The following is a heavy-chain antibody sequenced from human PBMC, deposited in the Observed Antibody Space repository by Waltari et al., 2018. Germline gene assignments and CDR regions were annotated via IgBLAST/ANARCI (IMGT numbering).Heavy chain of an antibody. CDR2: VRRSGRT. CDR1: GDLMSDSDV. V-gene: IGHV4-4*02. CDR3: ARDRGRGLYLDS. J-gene: IGHJ4*02. Sequence: QLRLQESGPGLVKPSGTLALTFRFSGDLMSDSDVWNWVRQPPGKGLEWIGQVRRSGRTNYSPSFASRVAVSVDSSKNEFSLRLTFATAADTAVYYCARDRGRGLYLDSWGPGTLVTV. D-gene: IGHD2-15*01.